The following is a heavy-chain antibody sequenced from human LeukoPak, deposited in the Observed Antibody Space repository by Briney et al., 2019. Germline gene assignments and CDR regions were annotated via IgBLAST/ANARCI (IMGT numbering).Heavy chain of an antibody. D-gene: IGHD3-10*01. J-gene: IGHJ6*03. CDR1: GFTFSSYS. CDR2: ISSSSSYI. CDR3: ARAWEELTPYYYYMDV. Sequence: GGSLRLSCAASGFTFSSYSMNWVRQAPGKGLEWVSSISSSSSYIYYADSVKGRFTISRDNAKNSLYLQMNSLRAEDTAVYYCARAWEELTPYYYYMDVWGKGTTVTVSS. V-gene: IGHV3-21*01.